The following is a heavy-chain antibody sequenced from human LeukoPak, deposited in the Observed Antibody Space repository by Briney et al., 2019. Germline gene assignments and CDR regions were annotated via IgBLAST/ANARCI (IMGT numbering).Heavy chain of an antibody. CDR1: GGSISSYY. D-gene: IGHD6-19*01. J-gene: IGHJ6*03. Sequence: SETLSLTCTVSGGSISSYYWSWIRQPAGKGLEWIGRIYTSGSTNYNPSLKSRVTMSVDTSKNQFSLKLSSVTAADTAVYYCARLGWVAVAGTGAYYYYYMDVWGKGTTVTVSS. CDR2: IYTSGST. CDR3: ARLGWVAVAGTGAYYYYYMDV. V-gene: IGHV4-4*07.